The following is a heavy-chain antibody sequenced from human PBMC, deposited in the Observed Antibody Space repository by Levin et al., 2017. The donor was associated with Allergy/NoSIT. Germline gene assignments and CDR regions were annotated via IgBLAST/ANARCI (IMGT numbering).Heavy chain of an antibody. CDR1: GFSFSNYG. CDR2: FADTGGT. D-gene: IGHD6-19*01. CDR3: AKDIGRSNGWTTPSYADY. J-gene: IGHJ4*02. V-gene: IGHV3-23*01. Sequence: GGSLRLSCAGSGFSFSNYGMTWVRQAPGKGLEWVSGFADTGGTYYADSVKGRFTIPRDNSKNTLYLEMNSLRAEDTAVYYCAKDIGRSNGWTTPSYADYWGQGTLVTVSS.